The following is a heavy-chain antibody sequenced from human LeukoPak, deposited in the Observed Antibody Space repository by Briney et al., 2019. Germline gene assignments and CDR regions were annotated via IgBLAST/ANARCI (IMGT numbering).Heavy chain of an antibody. CDR1: GFTFSSYA. D-gene: IGHD2-15*01. J-gene: IGHJ1*01. CDR3: AKDPLCSGGSCYGYFQH. Sequence: GGSLRLSCAASGFTFSSYAMTWVRQAPGEGLEWVSFISGSGDSAYYADSVKGRFTISRDNSKNTLYLQMNSLRAEDTAVYYCAKDPLCSGGSCYGYFQHWGQGTLVTVSS. CDR2: ISGSGDSA. V-gene: IGHV3-23*01.